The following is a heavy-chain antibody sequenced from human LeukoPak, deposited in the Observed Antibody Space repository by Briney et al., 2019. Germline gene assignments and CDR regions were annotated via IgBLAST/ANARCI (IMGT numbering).Heavy chain of an antibody. J-gene: IGHJ4*02. CDR3: ARKTTATDDY. CDR2: ISSDSNYI. V-gene: IGHV3-21*01. Sequence: GGSLRLSCAASGFTFSSYSMNWVRQAPGKGLEWVSSISSDSNYIYYADSVKGRFTISRDNAKNSLYLQVNSLRAEDTAVYYCARKTTATDDYWGQGTLVTVSS. D-gene: IGHD5-18*01. CDR1: GFTFSSYS.